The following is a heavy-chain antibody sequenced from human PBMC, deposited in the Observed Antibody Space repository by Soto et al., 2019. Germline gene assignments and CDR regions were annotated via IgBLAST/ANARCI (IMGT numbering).Heavy chain of an antibody. J-gene: IGHJ4*01. CDR1: GFGFSNAW. Sequence: PGGSLRLSCAGSGFGFSNAWITWVRRAPGKGLEWVGRIKSKALGGTTDFAAPVRGRFAITRDDSRNMAYMQMNTLNTEDTAVYFCTTDSYSTMIEVRXDYWGHGTLVTVSS. V-gene: IGHV3-15*07. D-gene: IGHD3-22*01. CDR3: TTDSYSTMIEVRXDY. CDR2: IKSKALGGTT.